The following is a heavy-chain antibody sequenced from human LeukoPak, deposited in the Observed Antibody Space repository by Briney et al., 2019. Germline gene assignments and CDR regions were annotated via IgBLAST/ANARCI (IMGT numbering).Heavy chain of an antibody. CDR2: ISGSGGIT. CDR1: GFTFSSYA. J-gene: IGHJ4*02. CDR3: AKGRGYSGYEPDFDY. Sequence: PGGSLILSCAASGFTFSSYAMSWVRQAPGKGLEWVSAISGSGGITYYADSVKGRFNISRENSKTTLYLKMNSLRAEDTAVYYCAKGRGYSGYEPDFDYWGQGTLVTVSS. V-gene: IGHV3-23*01. D-gene: IGHD5-12*01.